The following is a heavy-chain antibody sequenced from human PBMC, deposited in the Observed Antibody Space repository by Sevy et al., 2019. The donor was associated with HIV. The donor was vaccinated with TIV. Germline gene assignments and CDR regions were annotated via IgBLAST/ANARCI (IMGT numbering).Heavy chain of an antibody. J-gene: IGHJ4*02. Sequence: GGSLRLSCAASGFTFSSYAMSWVRQAPGKGLEWVSAISGSGGSTYYADSVKGRFTISRDNSKNTLYLQMNSLRAEDTAVYYCAKRFWPGCNFDPVPDFDYWGQGTLVTVSS. CDR2: ISGSGGST. V-gene: IGHV3-23*01. CDR1: GFTFSSYA. CDR3: AKRFWPGCNFDPVPDFDY. D-gene: IGHD1-1*01.